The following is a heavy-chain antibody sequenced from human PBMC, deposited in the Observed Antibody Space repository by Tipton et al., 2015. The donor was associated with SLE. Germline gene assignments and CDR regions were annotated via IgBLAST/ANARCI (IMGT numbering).Heavy chain of an antibody. J-gene: IGHJ1*01. V-gene: IGHV1-2*02. CDR1: GYTFTGYY. CDR2: INPNSGGT. CDR3: ARAYCSSTSCSDRGYFQH. Sequence: QSGPEVKKPGASVKVSCKASGYTFTGYYMHWVRQAPGQGLEWMGWINPNSGGTNYAQKFQGRVTMTRDTSISTAYMELSRLRSDDTAVYYCARAYCSSTSCSDRGYFQHWGQGTLVTVSS. D-gene: IGHD2-2*01.